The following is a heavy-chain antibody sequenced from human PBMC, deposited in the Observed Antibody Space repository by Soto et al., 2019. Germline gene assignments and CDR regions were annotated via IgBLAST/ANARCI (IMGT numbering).Heavy chain of an antibody. V-gene: IGHV1-8*01. D-gene: IGHD3-3*01. CDR1: GYTFTSYD. CDR2: MNPNSGNT. Sequence: ASVKVSCKASGYTFTSYDINWVRQATGQGLEWMGWMNPNSGNTGYAQKFQGRVTMTRNTSISTAYMELSSLRSEDTAVYYCARDPNLLHYDFWSGYFPRYYYYYMDVWGKGTTVTVS. J-gene: IGHJ6*03. CDR3: ARDPNLLHYDFWSGYFPRYYYYYMDV.